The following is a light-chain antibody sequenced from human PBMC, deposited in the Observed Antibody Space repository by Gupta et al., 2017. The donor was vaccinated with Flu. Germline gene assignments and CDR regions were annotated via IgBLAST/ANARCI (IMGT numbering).Light chain of an antibody. J-gene: IGKJ4*01. Sequence: FVLPHSQATRSSPPGESASFSCGVSQSVSSNYVAWYQLEPGLAPRLLIHDASSRATGIPHRFSGSGAGTEFTLTISKLEPEDYAVYYCQQYATPPALTFGGQTQVEIK. CDR1: QSVSSNY. V-gene: IGKV3D-20*01. CDR2: DAS. CDR3: QQYATPPALT.